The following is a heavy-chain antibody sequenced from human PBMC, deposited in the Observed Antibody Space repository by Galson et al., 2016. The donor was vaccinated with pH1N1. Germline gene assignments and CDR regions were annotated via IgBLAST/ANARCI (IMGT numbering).Heavy chain of an antibody. CDR2: VNNDGSST. J-gene: IGHJ1*01. Sequence: SLRLSCAASGFIFTNYWMHWVRQAPGRGLVWVARVNNDGSSTNYADSVKGRVTLSRDNAKNTVFLEMSSLRAEDTGADYCVRGRYCSGGSCYSPTAEYFQHWGRGTLLTVSS. CDR3: VRGRYCSGGSCYSPTAEYFQH. D-gene: IGHD2-15*01. V-gene: IGHV3-74*01. CDR1: GFIFTNYW.